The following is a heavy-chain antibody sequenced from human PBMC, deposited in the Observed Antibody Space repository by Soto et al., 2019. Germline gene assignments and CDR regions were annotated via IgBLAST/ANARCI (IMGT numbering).Heavy chain of an antibody. CDR2: ISSSSSYI. CDR3: ARKDSKVTRGGVDY. V-gene: IGHV3-21*01. CDR1: GFTFSSYS. Sequence: GGSLRLSCAASGFTFSSYSMNWVRQAPGKGLEWVSSISSSSSYIYYADSVKGRFTISRDNAKNSLYLQMNSLRAEDTAVYYCARKDSKVTRGGVDYWGQGTLVTVSS. J-gene: IGHJ4*02. D-gene: IGHD4-17*01.